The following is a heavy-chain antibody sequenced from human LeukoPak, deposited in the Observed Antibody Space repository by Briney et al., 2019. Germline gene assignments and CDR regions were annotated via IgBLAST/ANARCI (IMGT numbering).Heavy chain of an antibody. CDR2: INSDGSST. J-gene: IGHJ3*02. CDR1: GFTFSSFW. D-gene: IGHD3-16*01. V-gene: IGHV3-74*01. CDR3: GRRAWGRRDAFDI. Sequence: GGSLRLSCAASGFTFSSFWMHWVRQAPGKGLVWVSQINSDGSSTSYADSVKGRFTISRDNAKNTLFLQMNILRAEDTAVYYCGRRAWGRRDAFDIWGQGTMVTVAS.